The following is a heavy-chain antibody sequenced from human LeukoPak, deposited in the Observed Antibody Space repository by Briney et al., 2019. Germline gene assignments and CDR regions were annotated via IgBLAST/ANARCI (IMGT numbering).Heavy chain of an antibody. CDR2: IYYSGTT. D-gene: IGHD3-22*01. CDR1: GFTFSSYA. CDR3: ARHSRYYDDNRGYSLQH. V-gene: IGHV4-31*02. J-gene: IGHJ1*01. Sequence: LRLSGAASGFTFSSYAMSWVRQAPGKGLEGMGYIYYSGTTYYNPSLKSRVSISIDTSKNQFSLNLSSVTAADTAVYYCARHSRYYDDNRGYSLQHWGQGTLVTVHS.